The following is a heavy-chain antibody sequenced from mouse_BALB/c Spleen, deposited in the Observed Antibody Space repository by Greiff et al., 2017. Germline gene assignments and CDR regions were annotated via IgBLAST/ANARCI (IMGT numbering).Heavy chain of an antibody. Sequence: DVKLQESGPGLVKPSQSLSLTCTVTGYSITSDYAWNWIRQFPGNKLEWMGYISYSGSTSYNPSLKSRISITRDTSKNQFFLQLNSVTTEDTATYYCANYGYDYYAMDYWGQGTSVTVSS. J-gene: IGHJ4*01. D-gene: IGHD1-2*01. CDR3: ANYGYDYYAMDY. CDR2: ISYSGST. CDR1: GYSITSDYA. V-gene: IGHV3-2*02.